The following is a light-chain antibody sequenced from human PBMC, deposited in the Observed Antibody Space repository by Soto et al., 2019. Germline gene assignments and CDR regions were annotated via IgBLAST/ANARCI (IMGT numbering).Light chain of an antibody. J-gene: IGLJ2*01. CDR1: SSDVGGYNY. V-gene: IGLV2-14*01. CDR2: DVT. CDR3: LSYTSSSTLEV. Sequence: QSALTQPASVSGSPGQSITISCTGTSSDVGGYNYVSWYQQHPGKAPKLMIFDVTYRPSGVSHRFSGSKSGNTASLTISGLQPEDEADSYCLSYTSSSTLEVFGGGTTLTVL.